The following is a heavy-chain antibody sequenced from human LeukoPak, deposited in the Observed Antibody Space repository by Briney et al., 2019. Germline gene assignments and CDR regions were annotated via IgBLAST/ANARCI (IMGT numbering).Heavy chain of an antibody. CDR2: IIPIFGTA. Sequence: SVKVSCKASGGTFSSYAISWVRQAPGQGLEWMGGIIPIFGTANYAQKFQGRVTITADESTSTAYMELSSLRSEDTGVYYCARDRRGDNKNWFDPWGQGTLVTVSS. CDR3: ARDRRGDNKNWFDP. D-gene: IGHD2/OR15-2a*01. J-gene: IGHJ5*02. CDR1: GGTFSSYA. V-gene: IGHV1-69*01.